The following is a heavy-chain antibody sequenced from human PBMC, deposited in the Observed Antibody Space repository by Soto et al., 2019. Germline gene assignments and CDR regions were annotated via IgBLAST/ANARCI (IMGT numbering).Heavy chain of an antibody. CDR1: GDSFTSDRFF. J-gene: IGHJ5*02. CDR3: ARMVVGATVDL. D-gene: IGHD1-26*01. CDR2: IAYTGDT. Sequence: PSETLTLSCNASGDSFTSDRFFWAWIRQPPGKGLEWIAYIAYTGDTNYNPSLKSRVTISVDTSRNQFSLTLTSVTAADTAVYFCARMVVGATVDLWGQGSLVT. V-gene: IGHV4-61*01.